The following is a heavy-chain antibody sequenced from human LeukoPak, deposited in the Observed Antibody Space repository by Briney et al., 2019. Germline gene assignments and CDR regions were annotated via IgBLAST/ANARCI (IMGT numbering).Heavy chain of an antibody. CDR3: ARAGGGLDY. CDR2: IYPNSGGT. D-gene: IGHD3-16*01. CDR1: GYSFTGYY. V-gene: IGHV1-2*06. Sequence: ASLKVSCKASGYSFTGYYVRWVRQAPGQGLEWMGRIYPNSGGTNYAQKFQGRVTMTWDTLISTAYMELSSLTSDDTAVCYCARAGGGLDYWGQGTLVTVSS. J-gene: IGHJ4*02.